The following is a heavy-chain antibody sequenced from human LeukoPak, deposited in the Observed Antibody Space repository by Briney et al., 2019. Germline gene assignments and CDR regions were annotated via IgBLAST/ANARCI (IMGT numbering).Heavy chain of an antibody. D-gene: IGHD3-22*01. V-gene: IGHV3-74*01. J-gene: IGHJ1*01. CDR3: ARVLSADSPGFQH. Sequence: GGSLRLFCAASGYTFSSFWIQWVRQAPGKGLEWVARIDSDGSGTRYADSVKGRFTISRDNAKNTLYLQMNSLRAEDTAVYYCARVLSADSPGFQHWGQGTLVTVSS. CDR1: GYTFSSFW. CDR2: IDSDGSGT.